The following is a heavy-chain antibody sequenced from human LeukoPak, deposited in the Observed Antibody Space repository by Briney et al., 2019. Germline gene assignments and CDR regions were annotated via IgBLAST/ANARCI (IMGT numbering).Heavy chain of an antibody. D-gene: IGHD3-22*01. CDR3: ARSGRGYYDSLDH. Sequence: GGSLRLSCEASGFTFSSHGMYWVRQAPGKGLEWVALIWYDGSNKYYADSVKGRFTISRDNPNNTLYLQMSSLRAEDTAVYYCARSGRGYYDSLDHWGQGDLVTVSS. J-gene: IGHJ4*02. CDR1: GFTFSSHG. V-gene: IGHV3-33*07. CDR2: IWYDGSNK.